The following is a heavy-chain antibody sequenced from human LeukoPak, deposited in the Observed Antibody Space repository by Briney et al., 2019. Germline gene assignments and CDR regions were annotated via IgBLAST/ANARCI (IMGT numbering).Heavy chain of an antibody. Sequence: GGSLRLSCAASGFTFSSYAMSWVRQAPGKGLEGVSAISGSGGSTYYADSVKGRFTISRDNSKNTLYLQMGSLRAEDMAVYYCARDRNFPRDQFDYWGQGTLVTVSS. CDR3: ARDRNFPRDQFDY. J-gene: IGHJ4*02. CDR1: GFTFSSYA. V-gene: IGHV3-23*01. D-gene: IGHD4-11*01. CDR2: ISGSGGST.